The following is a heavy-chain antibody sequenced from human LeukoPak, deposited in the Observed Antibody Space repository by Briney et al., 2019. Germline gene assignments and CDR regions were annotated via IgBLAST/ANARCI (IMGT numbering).Heavy chain of an antibody. CDR2: INTGTGNP. D-gene: IGHD3-10*01. CDR3: ASFGAHSFDY. Sequence: ASVKVSCKTSGYSFTSYAMNWVRQAPGQGLEFMGWINTGTGNPTYAQGFTGRFVFSLDTSVSTAYLQISTLKPEDTAVYYCASFGAHSFDYWGQGTLVTVSS. CDR1: GYSFTSYA. V-gene: IGHV7-4-1*02. J-gene: IGHJ4*02.